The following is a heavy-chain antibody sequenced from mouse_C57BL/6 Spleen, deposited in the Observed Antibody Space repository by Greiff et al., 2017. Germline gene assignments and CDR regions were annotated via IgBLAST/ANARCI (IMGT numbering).Heavy chain of an antibody. CDR3: AREGTLYYDYYGDY. CDR1: GYSITSGYY. D-gene: IGHD2-4*01. J-gene: IGHJ2*01. V-gene: IGHV3-6*01. Sequence: DVKLQESGPGLVKPSQSLSLTCSVTGYSITSGYYWNWIRQFPGNKLEWMGYISYDGSNNYNPSLKNRISITRDTSKNQFFLKLNSVTTEDTATYYCAREGTLYYDYYGDYWGQGTTLTVSS. CDR2: ISYDGSN.